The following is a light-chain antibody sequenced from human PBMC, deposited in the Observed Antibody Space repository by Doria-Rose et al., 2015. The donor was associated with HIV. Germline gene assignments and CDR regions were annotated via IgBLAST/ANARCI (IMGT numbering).Light chain of an antibody. CDR3: QQYGTSWT. CDR2: DGF. J-gene: IGKJ1*01. Sequence: EIVLTQSPGTLSLSPGERATLSCRASQSFSSTCLAWYQQKPGQAPSVLIYDGFTRATGIPDRFSASESGTDFTLTINRLEPEDFARYYWQQYGTSWTFGQGTKVEI. V-gene: IGKV3-20*01. CDR1: QSFSSTC.